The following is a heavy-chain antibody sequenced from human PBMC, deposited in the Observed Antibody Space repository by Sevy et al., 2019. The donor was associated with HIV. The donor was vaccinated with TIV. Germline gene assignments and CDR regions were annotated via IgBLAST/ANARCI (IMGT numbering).Heavy chain of an antibody. Sequence: GGSLRLSCSASGFTFSDYYMNWIRQAPGKGLEWISYISFSSNYTMYADSVTGRFTISRDNAKNSLYLQMNSLRAEDTAVYYCAREGTLITMILWGQGTLVTVSS. D-gene: IGHD3-22*01. V-gene: IGHV3-11*05. J-gene: IGHJ4*02. CDR2: ISFSSNYT. CDR3: AREGTLITMIL. CDR1: GFTFSDYY.